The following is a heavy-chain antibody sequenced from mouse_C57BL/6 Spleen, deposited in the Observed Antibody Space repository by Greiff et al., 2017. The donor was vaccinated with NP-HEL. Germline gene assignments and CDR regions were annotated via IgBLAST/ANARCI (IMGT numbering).Heavy chain of an antibody. J-gene: IGHJ2*01. Sequence: VHLVESGAELVRPGTSVKVSCKASGYAFTNYLIEWVKQRPGQGLEWIGVINPGSGGTNYNEKFKGKATLTADKSSSTAYMQLSSLTSEDSAVYFCAREEGNYSDYWGQGTTLTVSS. CDR3: AREEGNYSDY. CDR2: INPGSGGT. CDR1: GYAFTNYL. V-gene: IGHV1-54*01.